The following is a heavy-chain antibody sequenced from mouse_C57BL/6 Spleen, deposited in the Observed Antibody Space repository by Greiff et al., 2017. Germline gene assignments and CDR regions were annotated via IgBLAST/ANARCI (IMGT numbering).Heavy chain of an antibody. Sequence: VQLQQSGPELVKPGASVKISCKASGYSFTDYNMNWVKQSNGKSLEWIGVINPNYGTTSYNQKFKGKATLTVDQSSSTAYMQLNSLTSEDSAVYYCARGRGGNGNPAGFAYWGQGTLVTVSA. CDR3: ARGRGGNGNPAGFAY. D-gene: IGHD2-1*01. CDR1: GYSFTDYN. J-gene: IGHJ3*01. V-gene: IGHV1-39*01. CDR2: INPNYGTT.